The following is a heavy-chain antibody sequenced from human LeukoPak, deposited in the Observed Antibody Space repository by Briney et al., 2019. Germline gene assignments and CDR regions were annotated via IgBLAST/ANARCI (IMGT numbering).Heavy chain of an antibody. V-gene: IGHV4-61*02. D-gene: IGHD6-13*01. Sequence: SETLSLTCTVSGGSISSGSYYWSWIRQPAGKGLEWIGRIYTSGSTNYNPSLKSRVTISVDTSKNQFSLKLSSVTAADTAVYYCARLGDIVGSSWTDWFDPWGQGTLVTVSS. CDR3: ARLGDIVGSSWTDWFDP. CDR2: IYTSGST. CDR1: GGSISSGSYY. J-gene: IGHJ5*02.